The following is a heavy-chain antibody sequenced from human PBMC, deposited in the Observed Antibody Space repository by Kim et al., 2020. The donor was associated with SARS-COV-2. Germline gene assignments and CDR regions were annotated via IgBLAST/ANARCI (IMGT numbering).Heavy chain of an antibody. D-gene: IGHD6-19*01. J-gene: IGHJ4*02. CDR3: ARGGTAVADFDY. Sequence: NYAQKLQGRVTMTTDTSTSTTYMELRSLRSDDTAVYYCARGGTAVADFDYWGQGTLVTVSS. V-gene: IGHV1-18*01.